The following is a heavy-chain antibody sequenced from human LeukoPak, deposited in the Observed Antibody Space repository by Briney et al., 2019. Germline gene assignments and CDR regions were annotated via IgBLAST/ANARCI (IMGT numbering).Heavy chain of an antibody. CDR2: ISGSGGST. D-gene: IGHD4-23*01. V-gene: IGHV3-23*01. J-gene: IGHJ3*02. CDR1: GFTFSNFA. CDR3: AKSPAVDAAFDI. Sequence: GGSLRLSCAASGFTFSNFAVSWVRQAPGKGLEWVSAISGSGGSTYYADSVKGRSTISRDNSENTLYLQMNSLRAEDTAVYYCAKSPAVDAAFDIWGQGTMVTVSS.